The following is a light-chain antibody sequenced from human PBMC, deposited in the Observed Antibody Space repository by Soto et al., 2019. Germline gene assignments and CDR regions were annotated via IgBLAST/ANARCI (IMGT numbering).Light chain of an antibody. CDR3: QQYGSSIT. Sequence: ERLMTQSPDTLSVSPGERATLSCRASQTVSRHLAWYQQRPGQAPRLLIYAASSRATGIPDRFSGGGSGTDFTLTISRLEPEDFAVYYCQQYGSSITFGQGTRLEIK. J-gene: IGKJ5*01. CDR2: AAS. V-gene: IGKV3-20*01. CDR1: QTVSRH.